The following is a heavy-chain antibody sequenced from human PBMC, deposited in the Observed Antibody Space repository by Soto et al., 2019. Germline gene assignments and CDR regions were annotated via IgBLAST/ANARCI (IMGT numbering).Heavy chain of an antibody. CDR3: ARDRFYCGGDCYGTYYYYGMDV. J-gene: IGHJ6*02. CDR2: IIPIFGTA. CDR1: GGTFSSYA. Sequence: ASVKVSCKASGGTFSSYAISWVRQAPGQGLEWMGGIIPIFGTANYAQKFQGRVTITADESTSTAYMELSSLRSEDTAVYYCARDRFYCGGDCYGTYYYYGMDVWGQGTTVTVSS. V-gene: IGHV1-69*13. D-gene: IGHD2-21*02.